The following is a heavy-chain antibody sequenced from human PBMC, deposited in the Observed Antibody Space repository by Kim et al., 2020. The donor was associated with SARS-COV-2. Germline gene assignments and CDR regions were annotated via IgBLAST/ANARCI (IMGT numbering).Heavy chain of an antibody. CDR3: ARLSIAARPDAFDI. J-gene: IGHJ3*02. V-gene: IGHV4-34*01. Sequence: NPSLKSRVTISVATSKNQFSLKLSSVTAADTAVYYCARLSIAARPDAFDIWGQGTMVTVSS. D-gene: IGHD6-6*01.